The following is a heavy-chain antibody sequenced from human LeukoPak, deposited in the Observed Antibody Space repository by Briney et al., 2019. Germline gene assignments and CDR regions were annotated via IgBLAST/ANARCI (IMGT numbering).Heavy chain of an antibody. D-gene: IGHD4-17*01. CDR2: IYYSGST. J-gene: IGHJ3*02. Sequence: PSETLFLTCTVSGGSISSYYWSWIRQPPGKGLEWIGYIYYSGSTNYNPSLKSRVTLSVDTSKNQFSLKLSSVTAADTAVYYCARVYGTEAVGDAFDIWGQGTMVTVSS. CDR3: ARVYGTEAVGDAFDI. CDR1: GGSISSYY. V-gene: IGHV4-59*08.